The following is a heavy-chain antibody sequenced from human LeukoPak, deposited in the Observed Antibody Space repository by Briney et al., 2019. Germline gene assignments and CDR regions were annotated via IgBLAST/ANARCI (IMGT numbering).Heavy chain of an antibody. V-gene: IGHV4-39*01. D-gene: IGHD3-10*01. Sequence: KPSETLSLTCTVSGGSISSSSYYWGWIRQPPGKGLEWIGSIYYSGSTYYNPSLKSRVTISVDTSKNQFSLKLSSVTAADTAVYYCARSPKFLWFGTYYYYMDVWGKGTTVTVSS. CDR2: IYYSGST. CDR1: GGSISSSSYY. CDR3: ARSPKFLWFGTYYYYMDV. J-gene: IGHJ6*03.